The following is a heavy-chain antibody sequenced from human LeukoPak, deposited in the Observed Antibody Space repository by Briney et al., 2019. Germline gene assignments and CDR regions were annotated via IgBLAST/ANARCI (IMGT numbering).Heavy chain of an antibody. J-gene: IGHJ4*02. CDR2: IKSKANNYAT. CDR1: GFTFTNAW. Sequence: GGSLRLSCAASGFTFTNAWMSWVRQASGKGLEWVGRIKSKANNYATAYAASVKGRFTISRDDSKNTAYLQMNSLKTEDTAVYYCTPDFWSGYPSGWGQGTLVTVSS. D-gene: IGHD3-3*01. CDR3: TPDFWSGYPSG. V-gene: IGHV3-73*01.